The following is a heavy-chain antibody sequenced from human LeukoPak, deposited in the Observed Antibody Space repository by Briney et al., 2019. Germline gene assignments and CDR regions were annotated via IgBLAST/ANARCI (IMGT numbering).Heavy chain of an antibody. J-gene: IGHJ6*03. CDR1: GGTFSSYA. CDR3: ARVFKEVDIAAADPYYMDV. D-gene: IGHD6-13*01. Sequence: GSSVKVSCKASGGTFSSYAISWVRQAPRQGLEWMGGIIPIFGTANYAQKFQGRVTITADESTSTAYMELSSLRSEDTAVYYCARVFKEVDIAAADPYYMDVWGKGTTVTVSS. CDR2: IIPIFGTA. V-gene: IGHV1-69*01.